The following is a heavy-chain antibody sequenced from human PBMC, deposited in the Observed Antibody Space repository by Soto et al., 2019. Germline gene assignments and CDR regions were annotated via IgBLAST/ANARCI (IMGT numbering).Heavy chain of an antibody. CDR3: AKRIAAAGTNALDV. CDR1: GFTFSSYC. Sequence: PGGSLRLSFAASGFTFSSYCMHRVRQAPGKGLGGVAFISGGGSSTYYADSVKGRFTVSRDNSRNTLYLRMNSLRAEDTAVYYCAKRIAAAGTNALDVWGQGTTVTVSS. J-gene: IGHJ6*02. V-gene: IGHV3-23*01. CDR2: ISGGGSST. D-gene: IGHD6-13*01.